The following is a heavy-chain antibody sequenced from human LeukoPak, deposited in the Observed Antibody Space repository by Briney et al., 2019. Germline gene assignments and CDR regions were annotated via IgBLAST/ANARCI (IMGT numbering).Heavy chain of an antibody. D-gene: IGHD3-3*01. V-gene: IGHV4-61*02. CDR3: ARDVPYYDFWSGYPNWFDP. J-gene: IGHJ5*02. CDR2: IYTSGST. Sequence: SETLSLTCTVSGGSISSGSYYWSWIRQPAGKGLEWIGRIYTSGSTNHNPSLKSRVTISVDTSKNQFSLKLSSVTAADTAVYYCARDVPYYDFWSGYPNWFDPWGQGTLVTVSS. CDR1: GGSISSGSYY.